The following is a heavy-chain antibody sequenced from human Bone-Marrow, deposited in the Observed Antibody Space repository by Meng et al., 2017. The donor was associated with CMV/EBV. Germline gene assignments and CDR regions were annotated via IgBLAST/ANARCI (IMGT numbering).Heavy chain of an antibody. CDR1: GFTFSSYD. D-gene: IGHD6-13*01. J-gene: IGHJ5*02. V-gene: IGHV3-13*01. Sequence: GGSLRLSCAASGFTFSSYDMHWVRQATGKGLEWVSAIGTAGDTYYPGSVKGRFTISRDNAKNSLYLQMNSLRADDTAVYYCARDPSTTASGPIGHWGQGTLVTVSS. CDR2: IGTAGDT. CDR3: ARDPSTTASGPIGH.